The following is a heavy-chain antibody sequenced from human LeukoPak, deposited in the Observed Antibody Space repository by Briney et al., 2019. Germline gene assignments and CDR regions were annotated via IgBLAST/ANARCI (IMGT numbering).Heavy chain of an antibody. J-gene: IGHJ6*02. V-gene: IGHV1-2*02. Sequence: ASVKVSCKASGYTFTGYYMHWVRQAPGQGLEWMAWINPNSGGTNYAQKFQGRVTMTRDTSISTAYMELSRLRSDDTAVYYCAREYGDSGYYGMDVWGQGTTVTVSS. D-gene: IGHD3-3*01. CDR1: GYTFTGYY. CDR3: AREYGDSGYYGMDV. CDR2: INPNSGGT.